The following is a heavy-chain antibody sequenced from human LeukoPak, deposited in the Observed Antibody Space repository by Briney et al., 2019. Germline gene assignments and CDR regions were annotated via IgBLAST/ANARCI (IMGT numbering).Heavy chain of an antibody. V-gene: IGHV3-21*01. Sequence: GASLRLSCAASGFIFSNYAMYWVRQAPGKGLEWVSSNGSSGSYIYYVDSVKGRFTISRDNAKNSLYLQMNSLRVEDTAVYYCARGAPYSSSWYWVDYWGQGTLLTVSS. CDR3: ARGAPYSSSWYWVDY. D-gene: IGHD6-13*01. J-gene: IGHJ4*02. CDR1: GFIFSNYA. CDR2: NGSSGSYI.